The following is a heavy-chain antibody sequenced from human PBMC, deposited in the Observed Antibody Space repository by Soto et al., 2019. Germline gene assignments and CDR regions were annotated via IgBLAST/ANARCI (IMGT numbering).Heavy chain of an antibody. D-gene: IGHD3-3*01. J-gene: IGHJ6*02. CDR3: ARVEDDFWSGPTTYYYYGMDV. CDR2: IIPIFGTA. Sequence: GASVKVSCKASGGTFSSYAISWVRQAPGQGLEWMGGIIPIFGTANYAQKFQGRVTITADESTSTAYMELSSLRSEDTAVYYCARVEDDFWSGPTTYYYYGMDVWGQGTTVTVSS. V-gene: IGHV1-69*13. CDR1: GGTFSSYA.